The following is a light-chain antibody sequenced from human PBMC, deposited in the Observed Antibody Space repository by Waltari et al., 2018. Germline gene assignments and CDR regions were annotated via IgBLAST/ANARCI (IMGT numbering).Light chain of an antibody. J-gene: IGKJ1*01. CDR3: QQNYRTPPT. Sequence: TCRASQSISDYLNGFQVKPGRAPNLLIYAATGLQSGVPSRFNGSGSGAHFTLTISRLRPEDSASYFCQQNYRTPPTFGQGTKVEI. CDR2: AAT. V-gene: IGKV1-39*01. CDR1: QSISDY.